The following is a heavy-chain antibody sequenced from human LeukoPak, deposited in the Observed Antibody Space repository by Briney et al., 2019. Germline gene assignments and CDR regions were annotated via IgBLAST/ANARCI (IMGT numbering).Heavy chain of an antibody. J-gene: IGHJ5*02. CDR3: ASTGLPRNNWFDP. CDR2: INHSGST. D-gene: IGHD3-10*01. CDR1: GGSFSGYY. Sequence: SETLSLTCAVYGGSFSGYYWSWIRQPPGKGLEWIGEINHSGSTNYNPSLKSRVTISVDTSKNQFSLKLSSVTAADTAVYYCASTGLPRNNWFDPWGQGTLVTVSS. V-gene: IGHV4-34*01.